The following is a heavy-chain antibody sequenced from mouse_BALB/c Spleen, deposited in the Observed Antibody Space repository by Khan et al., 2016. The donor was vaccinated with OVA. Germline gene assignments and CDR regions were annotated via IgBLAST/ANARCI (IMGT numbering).Heavy chain of an antibody. CDR2: INYSGSA. Sequence: EVKLLESGPGLVKPSQSLSLTCTVTGYSITSDYAWNWIRQFPGNKLEWMGYINYSGSANYNPDLKSRISITRDTYKKQFFLQLNSVTTADSATYYCARDGSRYNYAMDYWGQGTSVTVSS. D-gene: IGHD1-1*01. CDR3: ARDGSRYNYAMDY. J-gene: IGHJ4*01. CDR1: GYSITSDYA. V-gene: IGHV3-2*02.